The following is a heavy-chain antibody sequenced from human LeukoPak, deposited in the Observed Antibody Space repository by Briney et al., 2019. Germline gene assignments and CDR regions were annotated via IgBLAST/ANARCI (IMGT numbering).Heavy chain of an antibody. D-gene: IGHD3-22*01. J-gene: IGHJ4*02. V-gene: IGHV4-30-4*01. CDR1: GGSISSGDYY. CDR3: ARAAGPPDYYDSSGCYFDY. CDR2: IYYSGST. Sequence: SETLSLTCTVSGGSISSGDYYCSWIRQPPGKGLEWIGYIYYSGSTYYNPSLKSRVTISVDTSKNQFSLKLSSVTAADTAVYYCARAAGPPDYYDSSGCYFDYWGQGTLVTVSS.